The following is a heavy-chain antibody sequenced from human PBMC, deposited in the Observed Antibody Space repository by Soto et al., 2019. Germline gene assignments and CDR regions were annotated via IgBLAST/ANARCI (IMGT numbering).Heavy chain of an antibody. CDR2: MNPNSGNT. D-gene: IGHD4-17*01. J-gene: IGHJ4*02. CDR1: GYTFTSYD. V-gene: IGHV1-8*01. CDR3: XXTLXGDNVDY. Sequence: QVQLVQSGAEVKKPGASVKVSCKASGYTFTSYDINWVRQATGQGLEWMGWMNPNSGNTGYAQKFQGRVTMTRNTSISTAYMELXSLXXEDTAXXYXXXTLXGDNVDYWGQGTLVTVSS.